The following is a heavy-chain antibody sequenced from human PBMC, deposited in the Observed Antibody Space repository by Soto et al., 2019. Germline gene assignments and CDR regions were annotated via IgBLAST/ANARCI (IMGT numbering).Heavy chain of an antibody. CDR3: ARRRYRSGWSVGGDYYFDY. Sequence: QVQLQESGPGLVKPSETLSLTCTVSGGSISSYYWSWIRQPPGKGLEWIGYIYYSGSTNYNPSLKSRVTISVDTSKNRFSLKLSSVTAADTAVYYCARRRYRSGWSVGGDYYFDYWGQGTLVTGSS. J-gene: IGHJ4*02. CDR1: GGSISSYY. V-gene: IGHV4-59*08. D-gene: IGHD6-19*01. CDR2: IYYSGST.